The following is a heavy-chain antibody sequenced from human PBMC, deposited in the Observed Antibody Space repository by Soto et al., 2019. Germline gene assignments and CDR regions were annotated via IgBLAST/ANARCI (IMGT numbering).Heavy chain of an antibody. V-gene: IGHV4-30-4*01. CDR2: ISHSETT. CDR3: AGFGVGDRDDK. J-gene: IGHJ4*02. Sequence: QVRLQESGPGVVKASQTLSLTCSVSGSYITSGDYHWTWIRQAPGKGLEGIGYISHSETTYYNPALKIRIIISSDISMNPFSLRLNSVTAADTAVYFCAGFGVGDRDDKWGQGTLVTVSS. CDR1: GSYITSGDYH. D-gene: IGHD2-8*01.